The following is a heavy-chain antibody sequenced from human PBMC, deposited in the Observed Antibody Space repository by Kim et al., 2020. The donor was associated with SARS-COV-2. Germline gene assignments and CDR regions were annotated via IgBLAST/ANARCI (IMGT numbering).Heavy chain of an antibody. V-gene: IGHV4-34*01. CDR3: ARDLTENYYGPGSYYNP. CDR1: GGSISNYY. CDR2: INHIGTI. J-gene: IGHJ4*02. D-gene: IGHD3-10*01. Sequence: SETLSLTCAVYGGSISNYYWSWIRQSPERGLEWIGEINHIGTINYNPSLKSRVTMSLDTSKNQFSLKLTSVTAADTAMYYCARDLTENYYGPGSYYNPWGQGTLGTVSS.